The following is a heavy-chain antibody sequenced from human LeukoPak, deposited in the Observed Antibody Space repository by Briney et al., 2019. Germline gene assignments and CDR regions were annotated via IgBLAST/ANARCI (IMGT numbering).Heavy chain of an antibody. CDR3: TTGTWIQLWLADY. CDR2: IKSQTDGGTT. V-gene: IGHV3-15*01. J-gene: IGHJ4*02. CDR1: GFTFTNAC. D-gene: IGHD5-18*01. Sequence: GGSLRLSCKGSGFTFTNACMSWVRLAPGKGLEWVGHIKSQTDGGTTDYAAPVKGRFTISRDDSKNTLYLQLNSLKTEDTAVYYCTTGTWIQLWLADYWGQGTLVTVSA.